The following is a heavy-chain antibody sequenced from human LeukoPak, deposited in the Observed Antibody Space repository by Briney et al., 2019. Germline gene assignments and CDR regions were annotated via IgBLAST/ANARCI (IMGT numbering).Heavy chain of an antibody. Sequence: GGSLRLSCATSGFNFDSKWMTWVRQAPGKGLEWVANINQDGSEKYHGDSVKGRFTISRDNAKSSLFLEMSSLRAEDTAVYYCADPPSDFWGQGTLVAVSS. CDR1: GFNFDSKW. CDR2: INQDGSEK. V-gene: IGHV3-7*01. CDR3: ADPPSDF. J-gene: IGHJ4*02.